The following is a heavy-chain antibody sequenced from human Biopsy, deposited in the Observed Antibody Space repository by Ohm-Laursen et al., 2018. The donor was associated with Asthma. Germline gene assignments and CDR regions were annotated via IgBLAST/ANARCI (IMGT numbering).Heavy chain of an antibody. Sequence: ASVKVSCKAPGGTFSNFAISWVRQAPGQGLEWLGGIMTVFGTTSYAQKFQGRVTITADESTSTAYMEVTSLRSEDTDIYYCARCQVGYSSGWSLLLKKIYYSGMDVWGQGTAVTVSS. CDR1: GGTFSNFA. D-gene: IGHD6-19*01. CDR2: IMTVFGTT. CDR3: ARCQVGYSSGWSLLLKKIYYSGMDV. V-gene: IGHV1-69*13. J-gene: IGHJ6*02.